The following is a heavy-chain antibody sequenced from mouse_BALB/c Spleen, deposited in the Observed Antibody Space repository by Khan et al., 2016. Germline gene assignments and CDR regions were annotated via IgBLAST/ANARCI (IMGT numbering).Heavy chain of an antibody. Sequence: EVELVESRPGLLKPSPSLSLTCTVTGSSITTDYASNWLRQFPGTKLEWMHYISYSPNTKYHPLLTSRISITRYTPKNQFFLQLKSVTTEDIARYYCARAYGWDFYYWGRGTTITV. D-gene: IGHD1-1*02. CDR1: GSSITTDYA. V-gene: IGHV3-2*02. J-gene: IGHJ2*01. CDR3: ARAYGWDFYY. CDR2: ISYSPNT.